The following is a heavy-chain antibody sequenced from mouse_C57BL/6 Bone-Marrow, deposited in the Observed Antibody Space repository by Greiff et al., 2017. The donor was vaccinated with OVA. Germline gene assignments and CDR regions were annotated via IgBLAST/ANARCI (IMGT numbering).Heavy chain of an antibody. V-gene: IGHV1-19*01. CDR1: GYTFTDYY. CDR3: ARWEGWLLPYYFDY. D-gene: IGHD2-3*01. CDR2: INPYNGGT. Sequence: VQLQQSGPVLVKPGASVKMSCKASGYTFTDYYMNWVKQSHGKSLEWIGVINPYNGGTSYNQKFKGKATLTVDKSSSTAYMELNSLTSEDSAVYYCARWEGWLLPYYFDYWGQGTTLTVSS. J-gene: IGHJ2*01.